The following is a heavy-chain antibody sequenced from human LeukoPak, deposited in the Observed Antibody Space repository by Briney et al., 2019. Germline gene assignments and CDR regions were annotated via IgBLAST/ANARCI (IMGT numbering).Heavy chain of an antibody. CDR2: ISYDGSQR. V-gene: IGHV3-30*04. CDR3: TRVGYIDEGIDY. J-gene: IGHJ4*02. D-gene: IGHD5-24*01. Sequence: PGGSLRLSCAASGFAFSSYAMHWVRQAPGKGLEWMAVISYDGSQRYYADSVKGRFTVSRDNAKNSLYLQMNSLRAEDTAIYYCTRVGYIDEGIDYWGQGTLVAVSS. CDR1: GFAFSSYA.